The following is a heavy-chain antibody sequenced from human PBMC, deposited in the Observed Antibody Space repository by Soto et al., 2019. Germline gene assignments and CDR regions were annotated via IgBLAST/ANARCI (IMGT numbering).Heavy chain of an antibody. CDR2: ISYDGSNK. CDR3: ARGGKRYGSGSYINRQGPGGRIFDY. D-gene: IGHD3-10*01. V-gene: IGHV3-30*03. CDR1: GFSFRTNG. J-gene: IGHJ4*02. Sequence: QVQLVESGGGVVQPGRSLRLSCAASGFSFRTNGMHWVRQAPGKGLEWVAIISYDGSNKYYADSVKGRFTISRDNSKNTLYLQMNSLRAEDTAVYYCARGGKRYGSGSYINRQGPGGRIFDYWGQGTLVTVSS.